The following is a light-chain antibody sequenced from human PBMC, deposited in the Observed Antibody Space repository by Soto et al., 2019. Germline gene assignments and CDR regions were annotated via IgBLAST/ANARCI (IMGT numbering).Light chain of an antibody. J-gene: IGKJ1*01. CDR2: QTS. CDR3: HQRQSWPRT. V-gene: IGKV3-11*01. Sequence: EIVLTQSPATLSSFPGDRVTLSWRASQYINTRLAWYQHRPGQAPRLLIYQTSIRAAGIPARFSASGSGTDFTLTISDVQPEHFALYYCHQRQSWPRTFGQGTKVDIK. CDR1: QYINTR.